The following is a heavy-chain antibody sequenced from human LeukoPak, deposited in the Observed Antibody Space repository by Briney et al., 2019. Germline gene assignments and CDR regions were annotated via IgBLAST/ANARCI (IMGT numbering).Heavy chain of an antibody. Sequence: GASVKVSCKASGYTFTGYYMHWVRQAPGQGLEWMGRINPNSGGTNCAQKFQGRVTMTRDTSISTAYMELSRLRSDDTAVYYCASSGYYYDSSGRYYFDYWGQGTLVTVSS. V-gene: IGHV1-2*06. J-gene: IGHJ4*02. CDR2: INPNSGGT. CDR3: ASSGYYYDSSGRYYFDY. CDR1: GYTFTGYY. D-gene: IGHD3-22*01.